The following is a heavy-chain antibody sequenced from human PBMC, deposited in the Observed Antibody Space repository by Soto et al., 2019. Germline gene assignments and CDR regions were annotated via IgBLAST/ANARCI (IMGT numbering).Heavy chain of an antibody. V-gene: IGHV1-69*01. J-gene: IGHJ6*04. CDR3: AGGMYSSGHDYYYYYGMDV. Sequence: QVQLVQSGAEVKKPGSSVKVSCKASGGTFSSYAISWVRQAPGQGLEWMGGIIPIFGTANDAQKFQGRVTITADESTSTAYMALSSLRSEDTAVYYCAGGMYSSGHDYYYYYGMDVWGKGPTVTVSS. CDR2: IIPIFGTA. CDR1: GGTFSSYA. D-gene: IGHD5-18*01.